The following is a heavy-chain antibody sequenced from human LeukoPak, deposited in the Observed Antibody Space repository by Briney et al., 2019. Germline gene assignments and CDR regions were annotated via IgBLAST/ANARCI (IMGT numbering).Heavy chain of an antibody. V-gene: IGHV1-69*05. CDR1: GGTFSSYA. Sequence: SVKVSCKASGGTFSSYAISWARQAPGQGLEWMGRIIPIFGTANYAQKFQGRVTITTDESTSTAYMELSSLRSEDTAVYYCARGGLIVGATPFDYWGQGTLVTVSS. J-gene: IGHJ4*02. CDR2: IIPIFGTA. CDR3: ARGGLIVGATPFDY. D-gene: IGHD1-26*01.